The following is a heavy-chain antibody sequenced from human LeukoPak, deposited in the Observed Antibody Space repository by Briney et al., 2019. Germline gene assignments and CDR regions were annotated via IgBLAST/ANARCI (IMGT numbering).Heavy chain of an antibody. J-gene: IGHJ5*02. D-gene: IGHD1-26*01. CDR1: GGSISSGSYY. V-gene: IGHV4-61*02. CDR2: IYTSGST. CDR3: ARSVTIVGISGRDNWFDP. Sequence: SETLSLTCTVSGGSISSGSYYWSWIRQPAGKGLEWIGRIYTSGSTNYNPSLKSRVTISVDTSKNQFSLKPSSVTAADTAVYYCARSVTIVGISGRDNWFDPWGQGTLVTVSS.